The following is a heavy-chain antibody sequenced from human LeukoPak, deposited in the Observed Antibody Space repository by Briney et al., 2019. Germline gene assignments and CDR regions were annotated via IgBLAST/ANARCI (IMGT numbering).Heavy chain of an antibody. J-gene: IGHJ4*02. CDR2: INPNSGGT. Sequence: ASVKVSCKASGYTFTDYYMHWVRQAPGQGLEWMGWINPNSGGTNYAQKFQGRVTMTRDTSISTAYMELSRLRSDDTAVYYCARGRKGRYSYGSLDYWGQGTLVTVSS. CDR1: GYTFTDYY. CDR3: ARGRKGRYSYGSLDY. V-gene: IGHV1-2*02. D-gene: IGHD5-18*01.